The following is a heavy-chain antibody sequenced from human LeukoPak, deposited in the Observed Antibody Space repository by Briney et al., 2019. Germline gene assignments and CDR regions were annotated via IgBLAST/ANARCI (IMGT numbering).Heavy chain of an antibody. CDR2: IFYSGST. Sequence: SETLSLTCTVSGGSISTSSYYWGWVRQPPGKGLEWIGNIFYSGSTYYSPSLKSRVTISLDTSRNQFSLKLNSVTAADTAVYYCARPYSGSDKYYYYYYMDVWGKGTTVTVSS. D-gene: IGHD1-26*01. V-gene: IGHV4-39*07. J-gene: IGHJ6*03. CDR1: GGSISTSSYY. CDR3: ARPYSGSDKYYYYYYMDV.